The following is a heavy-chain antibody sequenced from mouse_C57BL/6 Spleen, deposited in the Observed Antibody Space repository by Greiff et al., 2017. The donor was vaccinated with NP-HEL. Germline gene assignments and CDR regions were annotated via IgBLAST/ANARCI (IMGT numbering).Heavy chain of an antibody. CDR2: IWSGGST. Sequence: QVQLKESGPGLVQPSQSLSITCTVSGFSLTSYGVHWVRQPPGKGLEWLGVIWSGGSTDYNAAFISRLSIRKDNSKSQVFFKMNSLQADDTAIYCCARGYSPWGFDVWGTGTTVTVSS. J-gene: IGHJ1*03. CDR3: ARGYSPWGFDV. D-gene: IGHD6-2*01. CDR1: GFSLTSYG. V-gene: IGHV2-4*01.